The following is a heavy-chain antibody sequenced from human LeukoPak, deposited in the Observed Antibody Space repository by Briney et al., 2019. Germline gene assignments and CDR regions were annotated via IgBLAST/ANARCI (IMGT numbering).Heavy chain of an antibody. J-gene: IGHJ5*02. CDR2: INSDGINT. CDR1: GFTFSNYW. D-gene: IGHD3-22*01. CDR3: ARDLGQYYDTSDNWFDP. V-gene: IGHV3-74*01. Sequence: PGGSLRLSCAASGFTFSNYWMHWVRQAPGKGLVWVSRINSDGINTSYADPVKGRFTISRDNAKNTLNLQMNSLRAKDTAVYYCARDLGQYYDTSDNWFDPWGQGTLVTVSS.